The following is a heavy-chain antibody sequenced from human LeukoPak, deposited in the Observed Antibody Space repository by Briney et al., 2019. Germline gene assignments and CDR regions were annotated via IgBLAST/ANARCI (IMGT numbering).Heavy chain of an antibody. J-gene: IGHJ4*02. CDR1: GYTFTSYD. CDR3: AIVVQQLLLALDY. CDR2: MNPISGNT. D-gene: IGHD6-13*01. V-gene: IGHV1-8*01. Sequence: ASVKVSCKASGYTFTSYDINWVRQATGQGLEWMGWMNPISGNTGHAQKFQGRVTMTEDTSTDTAYMELSSLRSEDTAVYYCAIVVQQLLLALDYWGQGTLVTVSS.